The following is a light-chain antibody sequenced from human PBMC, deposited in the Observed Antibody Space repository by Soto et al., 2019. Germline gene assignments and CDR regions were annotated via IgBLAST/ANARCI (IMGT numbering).Light chain of an antibody. V-gene: IGKV1-5*01. CDR2: AAS. Sequence: DIQMTQSPSSLSASVGDRVSFTCRASQSISTHLSWYEQKPGKAPKLLIFAASTLVRGVRSRFSGRGSGTEFTLTISSLQADEYATFYCQQYHTDWTFGQGTKVDNK. CDR1: QSISTH. J-gene: IGKJ1*01. CDR3: QQYHTDWT.